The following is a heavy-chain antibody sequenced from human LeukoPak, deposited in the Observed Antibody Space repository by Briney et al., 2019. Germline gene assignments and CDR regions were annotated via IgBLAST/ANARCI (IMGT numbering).Heavy chain of an antibody. Sequence: GGSLRLSCAASGFTFSSYWMSWVRQAPGKGLEWVATINHDGSDKYYADSVKGRFTISRDNAKNSLYLQMNSLRADDTAVYYCARDHAWWEFHYTGAFDIWGQETMVTVSS. CDR3: ARDHAWWEFHYTGAFDI. CDR2: INHDGSDK. J-gene: IGHJ3*02. CDR1: GFTFSSYW. V-gene: IGHV3-7*01. D-gene: IGHD1-26*01.